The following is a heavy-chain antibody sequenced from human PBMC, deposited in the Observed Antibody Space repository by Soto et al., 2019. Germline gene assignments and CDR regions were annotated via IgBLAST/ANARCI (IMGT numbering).Heavy chain of an antibody. CDR3: ARLGGYYQALDX. J-gene: IGHJ4*02. D-gene: IGHD3-22*01. V-gene: IGHV4-59*12. Sequence: SETLSLTCTVSGGSISPYYWSWIRQSPGKGLEWIAYIYYSGTTNYNPSLKSRVTISVDTSKNQFSLELSSVTAADTAVYYCARLGGYYQALDXWGLGTLVTVS. CDR2: IYYSGTT. CDR1: GGSISPYY.